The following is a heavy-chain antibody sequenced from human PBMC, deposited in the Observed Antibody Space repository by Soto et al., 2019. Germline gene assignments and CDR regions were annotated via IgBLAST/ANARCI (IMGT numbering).Heavy chain of an antibody. Sequence: PSVKVSCKASGYTFTSYAMHWVRQAPGQRLEWMGWINAGNGNTKCSQKFQDRVTITRDTSASTAYMELSSLRSEDTAVYYCASAAVTAPDYWGQGTLVTVSS. J-gene: IGHJ4*02. V-gene: IGHV1-3*01. D-gene: IGHD2-21*02. CDR2: INAGNGNT. CDR3: ASAAVTAPDY. CDR1: GYTFTSYA.